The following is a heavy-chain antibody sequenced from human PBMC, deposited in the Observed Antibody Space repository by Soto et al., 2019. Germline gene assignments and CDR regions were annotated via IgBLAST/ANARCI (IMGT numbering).Heavy chain of an antibody. CDR2: ILPIHTA. V-gene: IGHV1-69*05. Sequence: QVQLVQSGAELKKPGSSVKVSCQTSGYTLSNHALTWVRQAPGQTIEWVGGILPIHTAYYAQKFLGRVTITTDESTGTAYMDLRGLRSDDTAVYYCARGTGWLQPFDSWGQGTLVTVSS. J-gene: IGHJ4*01. CDR1: GYTLSNHA. D-gene: IGHD5-12*01. CDR3: ARGTGWLQPFDS.